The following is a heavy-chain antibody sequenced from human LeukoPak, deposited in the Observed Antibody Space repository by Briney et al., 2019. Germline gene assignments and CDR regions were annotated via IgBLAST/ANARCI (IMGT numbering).Heavy chain of an antibody. J-gene: IGHJ4*02. CDR3: ARDIRYYDFWSGYPPGHFVYYFDY. Sequence: SVKVSCKASGGTFSSYAISWVRQAPGQGLEWMGGITPIFGTANYAQKFQGRVTITADESTSTAYMELSSLRSEDTAVYYCARDIRYYDFWSGYPPGHFVYYFDYWSQGTLVTVSS. CDR2: ITPIFGTA. V-gene: IGHV1-69*13. CDR1: GGTFSSYA. D-gene: IGHD3-3*01.